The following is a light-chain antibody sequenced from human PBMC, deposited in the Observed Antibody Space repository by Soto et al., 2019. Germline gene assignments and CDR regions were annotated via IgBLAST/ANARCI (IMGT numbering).Light chain of an antibody. CDR3: QQYYSYPSLT. CDR2: AAS. CDR1: QGISSY. V-gene: IGKV1-8*01. J-gene: IGKJ4*01. Sequence: AIRMTQSPSSFSASTGARVTITCRASQGISSYLAWSQQKPGKAPKLLIYAASTLQSGVPSRFSGSGSGTDFTLTISCLQSEDFATYYCQQYYSYPSLTFGGGTKVEIK.